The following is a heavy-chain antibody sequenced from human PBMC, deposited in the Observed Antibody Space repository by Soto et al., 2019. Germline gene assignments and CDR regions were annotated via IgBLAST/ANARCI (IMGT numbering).Heavy chain of an antibody. V-gene: IGHV3-48*02. CDR1: GFTFSSYS. CDR2: ISYSSST. D-gene: IGHD6-13*01. J-gene: IGHJ4*02. Sequence: GGSLRLSCAASGFTFSSYSMNWVRQAPGKGLEWVSYISYSSSTIYAVSVKGRFTISRDNAKNSLYLQMNSLRDEDTAVYYCATLAAPIDYWGQGTLVTVSS. CDR3: ATLAAPIDY.